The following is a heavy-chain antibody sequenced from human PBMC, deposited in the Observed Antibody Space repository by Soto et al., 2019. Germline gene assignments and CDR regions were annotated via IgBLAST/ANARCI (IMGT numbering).Heavy chain of an antibody. D-gene: IGHD1-1*01. CDR3: ASPPTTGNYYYYGMDV. CDR1: GGTFSSYA. V-gene: IGHV1-69*12. CDR2: IIPIFGTA. Sequence: QVQLVQSGAEVKKPGSSVKVSCKASGGTFSSYAISWVRQAPGQGLEWMGGIIPIFGTADYAQKFQGRVTITADESTSTASMELRRLRSEDTAVYYCASPPTTGNYYYYGMDVWGQGTTVTVSS. J-gene: IGHJ6*02.